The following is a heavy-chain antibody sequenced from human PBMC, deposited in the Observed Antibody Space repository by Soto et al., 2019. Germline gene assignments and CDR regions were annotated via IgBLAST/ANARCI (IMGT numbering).Heavy chain of an antibody. V-gene: IGHV4-30-2*01. CDR2: IYHSGST. J-gene: IGHJ5*02. CDR1: GGSISSGGYS. D-gene: IGHD2-8*01. Sequence: PSETLSLTCAVSGGSISSGGYSWSWIRQPPGRGLEWIGYIYHSGSTYYNPSLKSRVTISVDTSKNQFSLKLSSVTAADTAVYYCARELIYCTNGVCSARWFDPWGQGTLVTVSS. CDR3: ARELIYCTNGVCSARWFDP.